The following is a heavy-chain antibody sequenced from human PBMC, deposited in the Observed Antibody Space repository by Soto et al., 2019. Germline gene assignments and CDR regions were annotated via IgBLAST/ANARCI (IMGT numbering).Heavy chain of an antibody. D-gene: IGHD4-17*01. V-gene: IGHV3-33*01. Sequence: GGSLRLSCAASGFTFSSYGMHWVRQAPGKGLEWVAVIWYDGSNKYYADSVKGRFTISRDNSKNTLYLQMNSLRAEDTAVYYCARAAHGDYYYMDVWGKGTTVTVSS. CDR3: ARAAHGDYYYMDV. CDR1: GFTFSSYG. J-gene: IGHJ6*03. CDR2: IWYDGSNK.